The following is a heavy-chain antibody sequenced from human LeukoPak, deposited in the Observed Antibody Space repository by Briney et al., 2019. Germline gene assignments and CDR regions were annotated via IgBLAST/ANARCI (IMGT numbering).Heavy chain of an antibody. CDR2: IRYDGSNK. Sequence: GGSLRLSCAASGFTFSSYGMHWVRQASGKGLEWVAFIRYDGSNKYYAGSVKGRFTISRDNSKNTLYLQMNSLRAEDTAVYYCAKDLSVLLWFGELSPFDYWGQGTLVTVSS. CDR3: AKDLSVLLWFGELSPFDY. J-gene: IGHJ4*02. V-gene: IGHV3-30*02. D-gene: IGHD3-10*01. CDR1: GFTFSSYG.